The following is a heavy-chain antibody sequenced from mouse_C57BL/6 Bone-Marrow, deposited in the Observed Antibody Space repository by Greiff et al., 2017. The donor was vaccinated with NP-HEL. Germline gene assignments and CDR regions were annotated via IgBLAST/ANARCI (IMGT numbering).Heavy chain of an antibody. Sequence: EVQGVESGAELVRPGASVKLSCTASGFNIKDDYMHWVKQRPEQGMEWIGWIDPENGDTEYASKFQGKATITADTSSNTAYLQLSSLTSEDTAVYYCTSRDWAFDYWGQGTTLTVSS. D-gene: IGHD3-1*01. CDR1: GFNIKDDY. CDR2: IDPENGDT. CDR3: TSRDWAFDY. J-gene: IGHJ2*01. V-gene: IGHV14-4*01.